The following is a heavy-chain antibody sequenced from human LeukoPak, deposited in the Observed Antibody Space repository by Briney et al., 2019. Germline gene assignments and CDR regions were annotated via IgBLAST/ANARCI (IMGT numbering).Heavy chain of an antibody. CDR2: ISSRSNYI. CDR3: ARGPTIVVVPAAINV. CDR1: GFTFSTYS. D-gene: IGHD2-2*01. J-gene: IGHJ6*02. V-gene: IGHV3-21*01. Sequence: PGGSLRLSCAASGFTFSTYSMNWVRQAPGEGLEWVSCISSRSNYIQYADSVKGRFTISRDNAKNSLYLQMNSLRAGDTAVYYCARGPTIVVVPAAINVWGQGTTVTVSS.